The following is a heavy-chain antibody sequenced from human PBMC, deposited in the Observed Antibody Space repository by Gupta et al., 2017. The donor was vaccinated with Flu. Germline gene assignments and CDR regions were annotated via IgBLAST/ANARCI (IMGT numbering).Heavy chain of an antibody. Sequence: GSLNSGGYCWSWIRQLPGKGLEWIGYVYLNGDTYYNPSLQSRVSISVDRSKNQFSLEVGSVTAADTAVYFCARRGAYFFDFWGQGTLVTVSS. CDR2: VYLNGDT. J-gene: IGHJ4*02. V-gene: IGHV4-31*02. CDR3: ARRGAYFFDF. CDR1: GSLNSGGYC. D-gene: IGHD3-16*01.